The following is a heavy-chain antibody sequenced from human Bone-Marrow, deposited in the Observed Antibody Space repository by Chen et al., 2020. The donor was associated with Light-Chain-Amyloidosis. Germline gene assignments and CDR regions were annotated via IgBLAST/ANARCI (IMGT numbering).Heavy chain of an antibody. CDR3: ARDTYYYDNIDYYSWFDP. CDR1: GFSCNDYA. CDR2: ISDSGGNT. D-gene: IGHD3-22*01. J-gene: IGHJ5*02. Sequence: EVQLLESGGGLVRPGGSLRLSCAASGFSCNDYAMSWVRQAPGKGLEWVSDISDSGGNTNYADSVKGRFTISRDNSKNTLYLDMNSLRVDDTALYYCARDTYYYDNIDYYSWFDPWGQGTLVTVSS. V-gene: IGHV3-23*01.